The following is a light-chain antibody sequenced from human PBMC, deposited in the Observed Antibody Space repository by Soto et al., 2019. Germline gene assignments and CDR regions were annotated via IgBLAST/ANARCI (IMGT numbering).Light chain of an antibody. Sequence: DIVMTQSPDSLAVSLGERATINCKSSQSVLYSSNNKNYFAWYQQKPRQPPKLLIYWASTRESGVPDRFSGSGSGTDFTLTISSLQAEEVAVYYCQQYYSTPLAFGQGTKVEIK. J-gene: IGKJ1*01. V-gene: IGKV4-1*01. CDR1: QSVLYSSNNKNY. CDR3: QQYYSTPLA. CDR2: WAS.